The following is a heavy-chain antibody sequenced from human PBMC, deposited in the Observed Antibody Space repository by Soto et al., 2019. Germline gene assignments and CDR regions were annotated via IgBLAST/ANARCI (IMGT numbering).Heavy chain of an antibody. CDR1: GFTFSSYA. Sequence: SLRLSCAASGFTFSSYAMSWVRQTPGKGLEWVSAISGRGGSTYYADSVKGRFTISRDNSKNTLYLQMNSLRAEDTAIYYCAKDRSGYSSSWAPFDYWGQGTLVTVSS. D-gene: IGHD6-13*01. CDR3: AKDRSGYSSSWAPFDY. J-gene: IGHJ4*02. V-gene: IGHV3-23*01. CDR2: ISGRGGST.